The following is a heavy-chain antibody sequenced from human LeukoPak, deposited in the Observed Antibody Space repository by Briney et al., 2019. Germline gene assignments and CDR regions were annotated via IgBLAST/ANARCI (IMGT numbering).Heavy chain of an antibody. Sequence: PGGSLRLSCVASGFMFSESWMNWVRQAPGKGLEWVANIKHDRDEKHYADSVKGRFTISGDNAKNTLYLQMDRLRVDDTAVYYCAREKGGILWFGELLGGQGALVTVSS. J-gene: IGHJ4*02. D-gene: IGHD3-10*01. CDR3: AREKGGILWFGELL. V-gene: IGHV3-7*01. CDR2: IKHDRDEK. CDR1: GFMFSESW.